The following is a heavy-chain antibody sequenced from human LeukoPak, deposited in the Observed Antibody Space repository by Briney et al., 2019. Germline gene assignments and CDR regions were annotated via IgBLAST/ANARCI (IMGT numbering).Heavy chain of an antibody. CDR1: GFPFSNYV. Sequence: GGSLRLSCAASGFPFSNYVMGWVRQAPGKGLERVSGISESGGSTYYVDSVKGRFTISRDNSKNTLYLLMNSLRAEDTAVYYCTGGWLAHWGQGTLVTVSS. V-gene: IGHV3-23*01. J-gene: IGHJ5*02. CDR2: ISESGGST. CDR3: TGGWLAH.